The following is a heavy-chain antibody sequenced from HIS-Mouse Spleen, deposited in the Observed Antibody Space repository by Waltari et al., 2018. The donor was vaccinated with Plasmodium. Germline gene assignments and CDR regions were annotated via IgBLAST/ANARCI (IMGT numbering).Heavy chain of an antibody. Sequence: QVQLVESGGGVVQPGRSLRLSCSASGFTFSSYGMHWVRQAPGKGLEWVAVISYDGSNKYYADSVKGRFTITRDNSKNTLYLQMNSLRAEDTAVYYCAKDRRSSSWYVDYWGQGTLVTVSP. CDR2: ISYDGSNK. CDR1: GFTFSSYG. CDR3: AKDRRSSSWYVDY. V-gene: IGHV3-30*18. D-gene: IGHD6-13*01. J-gene: IGHJ4*02.